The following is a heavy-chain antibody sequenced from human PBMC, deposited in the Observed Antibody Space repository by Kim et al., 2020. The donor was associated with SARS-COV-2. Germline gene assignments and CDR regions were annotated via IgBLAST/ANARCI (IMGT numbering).Heavy chain of an antibody. CDR1: GGSISSYY. J-gene: IGHJ6*02. V-gene: IGHV4-59*01. CDR2: IYYSGST. D-gene: IGHD3-10*01. Sequence: SETLSLTCTVSGGSISSYYWSWIRQPPGKGLEWIGYIYYSGSTNYNPSLKSRVTISVETSQNQFSLKLRSVTAADTAVYYCARERAFGESSLYYYGMDVRGQGTTVTVSS. CDR3: ARERAFGESSLYYYGMDV.